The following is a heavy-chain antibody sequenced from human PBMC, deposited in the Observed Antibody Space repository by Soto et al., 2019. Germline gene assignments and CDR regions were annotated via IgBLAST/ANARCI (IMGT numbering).Heavy chain of an antibody. J-gene: IGHJ5*02. D-gene: IGHD2-2*01. CDR1: GGSISSGGYY. CDR3: ARDQYTAMNWFDP. Sequence: SETLSLTCTVSGGSISSGGYYWSWIRQHPGKGLEWIGYIYYSGSTYYNPSLKSRVTISVDTSKNQFSLKLSSVTAADTAVYYCARDQYTAMNWFDPWGQGTLVTVSS. CDR2: IYYSGST. V-gene: IGHV4-31*03.